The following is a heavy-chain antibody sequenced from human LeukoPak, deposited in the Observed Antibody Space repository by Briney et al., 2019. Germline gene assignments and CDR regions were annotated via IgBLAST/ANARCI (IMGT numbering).Heavy chain of an antibody. CDR2: LSYSGST. Sequence: SETLSLTCTVSGGSINSNSFYWGWARQPPGKGLEWIGIGSLSYSGSTYYSPSLKSRVTISVDMAKSQSSLKLSSVTAADTAVYYCASYGVDVVVAATEAKPGYWGQGTLVTVSS. CDR1: GGSINSNSFY. V-gene: IGHV4-39*01. CDR3: ASYGVDVVVAATEAKPGY. D-gene: IGHD2-15*01. J-gene: IGHJ4*02.